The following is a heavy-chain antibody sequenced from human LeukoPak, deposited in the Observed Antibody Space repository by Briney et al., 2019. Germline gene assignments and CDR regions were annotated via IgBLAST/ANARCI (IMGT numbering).Heavy chain of an antibody. J-gene: IGHJ4*02. Sequence: GGSLRLSCAASGFTFSSYSMNWVRQAPGKGLEWVSSISSSSSYIYYADSVKGRFTISRDNAKNSLYLQMNSLRAEDTAVYYCARLDSSGYYFPGVSDYWGQGTLVTVSS. CDR3: ARLDSSGYYFPGVSDY. D-gene: IGHD3-22*01. V-gene: IGHV3-21*01. CDR1: GFTFSSYS. CDR2: ISSSSSYI.